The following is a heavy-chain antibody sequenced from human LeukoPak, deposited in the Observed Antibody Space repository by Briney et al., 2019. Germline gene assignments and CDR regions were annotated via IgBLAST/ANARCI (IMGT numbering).Heavy chain of an antibody. CDR1: GFTFSNAW. J-gene: IGHJ6*03. Sequence: GGSLRLSCAASGFTFSNAWMSWVRQAPGKGLEWVGRIKSKTDGGTTDYAAPVKGRFTISRDDSKNTLYLQMNSLKTEDTAVYYCTTDHLDCSSTSCYVDYYYYMDVWGKGTTVTVSS. D-gene: IGHD2-2*01. V-gene: IGHV3-15*01. CDR3: TTDHLDCSSTSCYVDYYYYMDV. CDR2: IKSKTDGGTT.